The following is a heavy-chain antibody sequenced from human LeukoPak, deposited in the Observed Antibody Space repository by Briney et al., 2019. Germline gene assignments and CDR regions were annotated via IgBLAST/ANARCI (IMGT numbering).Heavy chain of an antibody. J-gene: IGHJ6*03. Sequence: GGCLRLSCAASGFTFSSYAMHWVRQAPGKGLEWVAVISYDGSNKYYADSVKGRFTISRDNSKNTLYLQMNSLRAEDTAVYYCASDSGYCSSTSCYHPYYYYYMDVWGKGTTVTVSS. V-gene: IGHV3-30*01. CDR3: ASDSGYCSSTSCYHPYYYYYMDV. CDR1: GFTFSSYA. D-gene: IGHD2-2*01. CDR2: ISYDGSNK.